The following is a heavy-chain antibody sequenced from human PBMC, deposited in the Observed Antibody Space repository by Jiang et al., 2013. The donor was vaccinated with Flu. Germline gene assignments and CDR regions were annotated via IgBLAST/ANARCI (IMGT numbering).Heavy chain of an antibody. CDR1: GYSFTSYW. V-gene: IGHV5-10-1*01. CDR2: IGPRGSST. CDR3: ATIPRDYFLYYFDY. D-gene: IGHD2/OR15-2a*01. Sequence: GAEVKKPGESLKISCKGSGYSFTSYWIGWVRQMPGKGLEWMGRIGPRGSSTNYSPSFQGHVTISADKSISTAYLQWSSLKASDTAMYYCATIPRDYFLYYFDYWGQGTLVTVSS. J-gene: IGHJ4*02.